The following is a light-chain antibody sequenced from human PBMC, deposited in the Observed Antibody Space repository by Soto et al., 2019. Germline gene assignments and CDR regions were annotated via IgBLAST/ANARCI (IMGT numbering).Light chain of an antibody. V-gene: IGKV2-30*01. J-gene: IGKJ4*01. CDR1: QSLVYSDGNTY. CDR2: KVS. CDR3: MQGTHWPLT. Sequence: DVVMTQSPLSLPVTLGQPASISCRSSQSLVYSDGNTYLNWFQQRPGQSPRRLIYKVSNRDSGVPDRLSGSGSGTDFTLKINRVEAEDVGVYYCMQGTHWPLTFGGGTKVDIK.